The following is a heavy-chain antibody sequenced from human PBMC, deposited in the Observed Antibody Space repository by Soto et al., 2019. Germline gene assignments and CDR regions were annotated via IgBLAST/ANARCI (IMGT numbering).Heavy chain of an antibody. CDR1: GFTFSTFA. V-gene: IGHV3-30-3*01. J-gene: IGHJ5*02. CDR3: ARDGLPDDFRSGGYWFDP. D-gene: IGHD3-3*01. CDR2: ISHDGRIE. Sequence: QVHLVESGGGVVQPGRSLRLSCAASGFTFSTFALHWVRQAPGEGLEWVALISHDGRIEKYADSVKGRLTISRDNYKNPLYMQMDSLRLEDPGVYYCARDGLPDDFRSGGYWFDPWGQGTQVTVSS.